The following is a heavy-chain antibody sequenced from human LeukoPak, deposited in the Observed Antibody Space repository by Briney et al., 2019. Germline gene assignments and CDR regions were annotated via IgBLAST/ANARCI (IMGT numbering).Heavy chain of an antibody. CDR2: IYYSGST. D-gene: IGHD1/OR15-1a*01. CDR1: GGSISSYY. CDR3: ARTGTTGFVDY. V-gene: IGHV4-59*01. J-gene: IGHJ4*02. Sequence: PSETLSLTCTVSGGSISSYYWSWIRQPPGKGLEWIGYIYYSGSTNYNPSLKSRVTISVDTSKNQFSLKLSSVTAADTAVYYCARTGTTGFVDYWGQGTLVTVSS.